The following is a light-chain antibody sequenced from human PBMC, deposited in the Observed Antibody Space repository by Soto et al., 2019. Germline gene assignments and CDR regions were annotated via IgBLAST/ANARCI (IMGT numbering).Light chain of an antibody. J-gene: IGKJ2*01. CDR3: QQRSNWPPYT. Sequence: EIVLTQSPATLSLSPGERATLSCRASQSVTSYLAWYQHKPGQAPRLLIYDASNRATGIPARFSGSGSGTDFSLTISSLEAEDVAGYYCQQRSNWPPYTFGQGTTLEIK. CDR1: QSVTSY. V-gene: IGKV3-11*01. CDR2: DAS.